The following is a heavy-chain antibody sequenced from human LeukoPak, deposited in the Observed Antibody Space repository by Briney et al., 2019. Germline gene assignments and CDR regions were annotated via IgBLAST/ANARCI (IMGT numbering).Heavy chain of an antibody. V-gene: IGHV3-11*01. CDR1: GFTFSDYY. CDR3: ARVSIEAPIVGATRGEYYFDY. D-gene: IGHD1-26*01. J-gene: IGHJ4*02. Sequence: GGSLRLSCAASGFTFSDYYMSWIRQAPGKGLEWVSCISSSGGTIYYADSVKGRFTISRDDAKNSLYLQMNSLRAEDTAVYYCARVSIEAPIVGATRGEYYFDYWGQGTLVTVSS. CDR2: ISSSGGTI.